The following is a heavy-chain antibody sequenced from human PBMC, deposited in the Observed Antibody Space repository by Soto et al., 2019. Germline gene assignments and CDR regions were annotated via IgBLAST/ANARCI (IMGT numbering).Heavy chain of an antibody. Sequence: ASVKVSCKASGYTFTGYHMHWVRQAPGQGLEWMGWINPNSGGTNYAQKFQGRVTMTRDTSISTAYMELSRLRSDDTAVYYCARDPIAAAETSDPWGQGTLVTVSS. D-gene: IGHD6-13*01. J-gene: IGHJ5*02. CDR3: ARDPIAAAETSDP. V-gene: IGHV1-2*02. CDR1: GYTFTGYH. CDR2: INPNSGGT.